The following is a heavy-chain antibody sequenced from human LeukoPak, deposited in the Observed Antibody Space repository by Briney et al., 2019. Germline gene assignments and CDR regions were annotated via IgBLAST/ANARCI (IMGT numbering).Heavy chain of an antibody. V-gene: IGHV1-8*01. CDR1: GYTFTSYD. J-gene: IGHJ5*02. D-gene: IGHD3-10*01. CDR3: ARGASLYGSGILGGFDP. CDR2: MNPNSGNT. Sequence: ASVKVSCKASGYTFTSYDIDWVRQATGQGLEWMGWMNPNSGNTGYAQKFQGRVTMTRNTSISTAYMELSSLRSEDTAVYYCARGASLYGSGILGGFDPWGQGTLVTVSS.